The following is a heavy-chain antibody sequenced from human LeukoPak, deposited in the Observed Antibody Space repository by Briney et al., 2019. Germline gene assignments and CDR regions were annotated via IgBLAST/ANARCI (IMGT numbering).Heavy chain of an antibody. CDR1: GYTFTGYY. Sequence: ASVKVSCKASGYTFTGYYMHWVRQAPGQGLEWMGWINPNSGGTNYAQEFQGRVTMTRDTSISTAYMELSRLRSDDTAVYYCARDPRYCSSTSCYIGDAFDIWGQGTMVTVSS. V-gene: IGHV1-2*02. J-gene: IGHJ3*02. CDR2: INPNSGGT. D-gene: IGHD2-2*02. CDR3: ARDPRYCSSTSCYIGDAFDI.